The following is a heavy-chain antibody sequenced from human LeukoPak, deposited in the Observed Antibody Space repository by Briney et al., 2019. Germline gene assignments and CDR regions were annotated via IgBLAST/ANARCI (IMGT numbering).Heavy chain of an antibody. D-gene: IGHD5-24*01. Sequence: GGSLRLSCAASGFPFSSYDMNWVRQAPGKGLEWVSAISGSGGSTFYADSVKGRFTISRDNSKNTLYLQMNSLRAEDTAVYYCARERIGDGYNYAYWGQGTLVTVSS. V-gene: IGHV3-23*01. CDR2: ISGSGGST. J-gene: IGHJ4*02. CDR1: GFPFSSYD. CDR3: ARERIGDGYNYAY.